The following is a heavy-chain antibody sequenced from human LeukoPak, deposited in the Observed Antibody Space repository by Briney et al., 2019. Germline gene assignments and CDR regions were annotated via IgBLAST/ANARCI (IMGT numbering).Heavy chain of an antibody. CDR2: ISGSGGST. CDR3: AKDKYYYDSSGYHAVLFGY. Sequence: GGSLRLSCAASGFTFSSYAMSWVRQAPGKGLEWVSAISGSGGSTYYADSVKGRFTISRDNSKNTLYLQMNSLRAEDTAVYYCAKDKYYYDSSGYHAVLFGYWGQGTLVTVSS. J-gene: IGHJ4*02. D-gene: IGHD3-22*01. V-gene: IGHV3-23*01. CDR1: GFTFSSYA.